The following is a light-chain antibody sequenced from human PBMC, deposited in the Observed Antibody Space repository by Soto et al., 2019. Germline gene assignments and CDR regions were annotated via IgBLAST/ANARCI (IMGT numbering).Light chain of an antibody. CDR3: QQRNDWVT. CDR2: DAS. J-gene: IGKJ4*01. Sequence: EVVLTQSPATLSLSPGERATLSCRASQSIRNYLAWYQQKPGQAPRLLIYDASNRATGIPARFRGSGSGTDFILTISSLEPEDSGVYYFQQRNDWVTFGGGTKVDI. V-gene: IGKV3-11*01. CDR1: QSIRNY.